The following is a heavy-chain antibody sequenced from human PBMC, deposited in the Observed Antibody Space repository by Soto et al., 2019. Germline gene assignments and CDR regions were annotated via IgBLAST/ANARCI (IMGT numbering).Heavy chain of an antibody. J-gene: IGHJ3*02. V-gene: IGHV3-23*01. D-gene: IGHD1-26*01. CDR1: GFTFSSYA. CDR2: IICSGGST. Sequence: PGGSLRLSCAASGFTFSSYAMSWVRQAPGKGLEWVSAIICSGGSTYYADSVKGRFTISRDNYKNTLYLQMNSLRAEDKAVYYCASLSEWELLSRAFDICGQXSMVTVS. CDR3: ASLSEWELLSRAFDI.